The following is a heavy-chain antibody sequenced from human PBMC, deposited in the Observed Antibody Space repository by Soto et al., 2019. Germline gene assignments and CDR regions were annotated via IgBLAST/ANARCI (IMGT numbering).Heavy chain of an antibody. J-gene: IGHJ4*02. CDR1: GYTFTSYG. CDR3: AREVLGISNNYFDY. CDR2: ISAYNGNT. D-gene: IGHD7-27*01. Sequence: GASVTVSCKASGYTFTSYGISWVRQAPGQGLEWMGWISAYNGNTNYAQKLQGRVTMTTDTSTSTAYMELRSLRSDDTAVYYCAREVLGISNNYFDYWGQGTLVTVPQ. V-gene: IGHV1-18*01.